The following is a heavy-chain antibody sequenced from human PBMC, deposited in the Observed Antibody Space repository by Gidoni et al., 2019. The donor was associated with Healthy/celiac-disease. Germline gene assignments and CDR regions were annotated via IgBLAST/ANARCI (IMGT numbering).Heavy chain of an antibody. CDR2: IAPSYSYT. J-gene: IGHJ4*02. V-gene: IGHV5-10-1*03. CDR1: GYSFTSYW. D-gene: IGHD3-22*01. Sequence: EVQPVQSGAEVKKPGASLRISCKGSGYSFTSYWISWVRQMPGKGLEWMGRIAPSYSYTNYSPSFQGNVTIAADKSISTAYLQWSSLKASDTAMYYCARRDYDSSGYHYESSYWGQGTLVTVSS. CDR3: ARRDYDSSGYHYESSY.